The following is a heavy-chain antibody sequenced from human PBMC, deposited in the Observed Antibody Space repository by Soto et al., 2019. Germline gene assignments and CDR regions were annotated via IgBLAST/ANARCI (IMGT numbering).Heavy chain of an antibody. J-gene: IGHJ6*02. Sequence: GESLKISCKGSGYSFPNYWIGWVRQLPGKGLEWMGIIYPGDSDTRYSPSFQGQVTISADKSISTAYLQWSSLKASDTAMYYCATHRYSGSYSPYYYYGMDVRGQGTTVTVSS. CDR1: GYSFPNYW. CDR3: ATHRYSGSYSPYYYYGMDV. D-gene: IGHD1-26*01. CDR2: IYPGDSDT. V-gene: IGHV5-51*01.